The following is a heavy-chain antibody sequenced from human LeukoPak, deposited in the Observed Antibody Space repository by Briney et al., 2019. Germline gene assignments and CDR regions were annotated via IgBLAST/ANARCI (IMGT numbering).Heavy chain of an antibody. Sequence: GASVKVSCKASGYTFTGYYMHWVRQAPGQGLEWMGWINPNSGGTNYAQKFQGRVTMTRDTSISTAYMELSRLRSDDTAVYYCARPGSSGWYVFGDAFDIWGQGTMVTVSS. J-gene: IGHJ3*02. D-gene: IGHD6-19*01. CDR2: INPNSGGT. V-gene: IGHV1-2*02. CDR3: ARPGSSGWYVFGDAFDI. CDR1: GYTFTGYY.